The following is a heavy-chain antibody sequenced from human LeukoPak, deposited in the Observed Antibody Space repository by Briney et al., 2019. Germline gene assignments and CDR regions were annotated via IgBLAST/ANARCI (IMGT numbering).Heavy chain of an antibody. D-gene: IGHD3-22*01. Sequence: GGSLRLSCATSGFTFSNAWMNWVRQAPGKGLEWVGRIRSNSDGGTIDYAAPVKGRFALSRDDSENTLYLQMNSLQTEDTAVYYCATDFYDTTWGQGTLVTVSS. CDR1: GFTFSNAW. CDR3: ATDFYDTT. V-gene: IGHV3-15*07. CDR2: IRSNSDGGTI. J-gene: IGHJ5*02.